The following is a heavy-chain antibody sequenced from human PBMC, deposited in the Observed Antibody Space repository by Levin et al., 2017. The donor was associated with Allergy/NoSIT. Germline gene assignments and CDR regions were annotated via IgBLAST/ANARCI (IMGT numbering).Heavy chain of an antibody. V-gene: IGHV1-2*02. J-gene: IGHJ6*01. CDR2: MNPNSGGT. CDR3: AGGQGSSMDV. Sequence: GESLKISNEPSGYTFTAHYIHWVRQAPGQGLEWLGWMNPNSGGTNYAQKFRGMVTMTRDTSISTAYMELSSLKSDDTAVYYCAGGQGSSMDVWGQGTTVTVAP. CDR1: GYTFTAHY.